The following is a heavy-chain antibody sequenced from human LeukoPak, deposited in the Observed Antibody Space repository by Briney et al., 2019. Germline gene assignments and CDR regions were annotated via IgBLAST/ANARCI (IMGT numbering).Heavy chain of an antibody. CDR1: GGSISSYY. CDR3: SRQSLYYYGSGTFYRYYFDY. Sequence: SETLSLTCTVSGGSISSYYWSWTRQPPGKGLEWIGYIYTSGSTNYNPSLKSRVTISVDTSKNQFSLKLSSVTAADTAVYFCSRQSLYYYGSGTFYRYYFDYWGQGTLVTVSS. V-gene: IGHV4-4*09. CDR2: IYTSGST. D-gene: IGHD3-10*01. J-gene: IGHJ4*02.